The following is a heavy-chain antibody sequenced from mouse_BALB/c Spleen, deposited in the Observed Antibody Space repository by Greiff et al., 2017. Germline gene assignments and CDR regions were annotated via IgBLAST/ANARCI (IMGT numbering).Heavy chain of an antibody. D-gene: IGHD1-2*01. CDR1: GYTFTNYW. V-gene: IGHV1-63*02. CDR3: ARAFITTATGAMDY. J-gene: IGHJ4*01. Sequence: QVQLQQSGAELVRPGTSVKMSCKAAGYTFTNYWMGWVKQSPGHGLEWIGDIYPGGGYTNYNEKFKGKATLTADTSSSTAYMQLSSLTSEDSAIYYSARAFITTATGAMDYWGQGTSVTVSS. CDR2: IYPGGGYT.